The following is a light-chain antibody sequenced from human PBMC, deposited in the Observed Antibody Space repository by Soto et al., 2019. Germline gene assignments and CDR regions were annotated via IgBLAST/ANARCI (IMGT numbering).Light chain of an antibody. Sequence: DIQMTQSPSTLSASVGDRVTITCRASQSIGNSLAWYQQKPGKAPKLLIFDASSLERGVPSRFSGSGSGTAFTLTIRSLQPDDFSTYYCQQYNGYSRTFGQGTKVEIK. CDR1: QSIGNS. CDR3: QQYNGYSRT. V-gene: IGKV1-5*01. J-gene: IGKJ1*01. CDR2: DAS.